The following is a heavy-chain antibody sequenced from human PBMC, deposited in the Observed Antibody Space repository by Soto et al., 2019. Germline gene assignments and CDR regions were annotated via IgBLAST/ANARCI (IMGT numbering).Heavy chain of an antibody. CDR2: VSGDGGAK. V-gene: IGHV3-11*01. CDR1: GFTFSDYY. CDR3: AKGATALTSYSSGWRIGYYYYGMDV. D-gene: IGHD6-19*01. Sequence: GGSLRLSCAASGFTFSDYYMSWMRQAPEKGLEWVSYVSGDGGAKSYADSVKGRFTISRDNSKNTLYLQMNSLRAEDTAVYYCAKGATALTSYSSGWRIGYYYYGMDVWGQGTTVTVSS. J-gene: IGHJ6*02.